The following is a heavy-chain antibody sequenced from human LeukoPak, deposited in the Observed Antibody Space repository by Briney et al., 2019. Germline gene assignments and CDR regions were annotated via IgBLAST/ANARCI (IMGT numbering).Heavy chain of an antibody. CDR2: IYYSGST. V-gene: IGHV4-34*01. CDR1: GGSFSGYY. CDR3: ARLDSSSWYVQRSDY. Sequence: SETLSLTCAVYGGSFSGYYWSWIRQPPGKGLEWIGSIYYSGSTYYNPSLKSRVTISVDTSKNQFSLKLSSVTAADTAVYYCARLDSSSWYVQRSDYWGQGTLVTVSS. D-gene: IGHD6-13*01. J-gene: IGHJ4*02.